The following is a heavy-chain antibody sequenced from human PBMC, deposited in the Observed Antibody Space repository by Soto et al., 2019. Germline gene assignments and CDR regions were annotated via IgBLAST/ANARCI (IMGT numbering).Heavy chain of an antibody. CDR1: GGSISSYY. V-gene: IGHV4-59*08. CDR2: IYYSGST. CDR3: ARRYSGYAIYFDY. Sequence: SETLPLTCTVSGGSISSYYWSWIRQPPGKGLEWIGYIYYSGSTNYNPSLKSRVTISVDTSKNQFSLKLSSVTAADTAVYYCARRYSGYAIYFDYWGQGTLVTVSS. J-gene: IGHJ4*02. D-gene: IGHD5-12*01.